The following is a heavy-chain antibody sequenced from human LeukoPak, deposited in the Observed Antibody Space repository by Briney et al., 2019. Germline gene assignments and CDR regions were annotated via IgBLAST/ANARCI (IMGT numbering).Heavy chain of an antibody. J-gene: IGHJ4*02. CDR3: ARVSYGGNNPFDY. D-gene: IGHD4-23*01. CDR1: GGSISGSNW. CDR2: IYHSGST. V-gene: IGHV4-4*02. Sequence: PSGTLSLTCAVSGGSISGSNWWSWVRQPPGKGLEWIGDIYHSGSTNYNPSLKSRDTISVDKSKNQFSLKLSSVTAADTAVYYCARVSYGGNNPFDYWGQGTLVTVSS.